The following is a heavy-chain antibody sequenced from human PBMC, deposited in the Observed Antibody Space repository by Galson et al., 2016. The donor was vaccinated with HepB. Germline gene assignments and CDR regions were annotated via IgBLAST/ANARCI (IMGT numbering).Heavy chain of an antibody. CDR2: INPYNGAT. V-gene: IGHV1-2*02. J-gene: IGHJ6*02. D-gene: IGHD6-19*01. CDR3: ATAPGAGTF. Sequence: SVKVSCKASGNTFTDYWIHWVRQSPGLGLQWMAWINPYNGATKYAPNFQDRVTMTTDTSITTVYIEVRGLRSDDTAVYSCATAPGAGTFWGQGTTVTVS. CDR1: GNTFTDYW.